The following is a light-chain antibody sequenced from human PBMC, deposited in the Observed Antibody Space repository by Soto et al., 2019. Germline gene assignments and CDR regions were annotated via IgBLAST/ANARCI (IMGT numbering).Light chain of an antibody. CDR1: QSISSW. CDR2: KAS. J-gene: IGKJ2*01. Sequence: DIQMTQSPSTLSASVGDRVTITCRASQSISSWLAWYQQKPGKAPKLLIYKASSLESGVPSRFSGSGSGTEFTPTISSLQPDDFATYYCQQYNSYRVTFGQGTKLEIK. CDR3: QQYNSYRVT. V-gene: IGKV1-5*03.